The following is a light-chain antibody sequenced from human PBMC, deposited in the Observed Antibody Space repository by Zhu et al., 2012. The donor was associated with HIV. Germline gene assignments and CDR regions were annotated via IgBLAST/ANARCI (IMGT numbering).Light chain of an antibody. CDR3: QHLTIYPT. V-gene: IGKV1-9*01. J-gene: IGKJ4*01. Sequence: DIQLNQSPSFLSASVGDRVTITCRASQGISNYLAWYHQKPGKAPKLLIYAASILQSGVPSRFSGSGSGTEFTLTISSLQPEDFATYYCQHLTIYPTFGGGSKVEIK. CDR2: AAS. CDR1: QGISNY.